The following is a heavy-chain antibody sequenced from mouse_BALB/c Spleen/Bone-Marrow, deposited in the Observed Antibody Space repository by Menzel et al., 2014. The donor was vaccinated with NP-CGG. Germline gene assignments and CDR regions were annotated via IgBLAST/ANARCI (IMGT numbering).Heavy chain of an antibody. CDR1: GFTFNTNA. D-gene: IGHD1-1*01. CDR3: VRDGSSSFAY. J-gene: IGHJ3*01. Sequence: EVKLVESGGGLVQPKGSLKLSCAASGFTFNTNAMNWVRQAPGKGLEWVARIRSKSNNHATYYADSVKDRFTISRDDSQTMLYLQMNNLKTEDTAMYYCVRDGSSSFAYWGQGTLVTVST. CDR2: IRSKSNNHAT. V-gene: IGHV10S3*01.